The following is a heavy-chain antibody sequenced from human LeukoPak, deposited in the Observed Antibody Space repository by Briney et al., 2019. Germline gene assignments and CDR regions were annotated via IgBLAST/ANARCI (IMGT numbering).Heavy chain of an antibody. CDR3: AREGYSSSSGFDY. CDR2: INPNSGGT. D-gene: IGHD6-6*01. Sequence: ASVKVSCKASGYTFTGYYMHWVRQAPGQGLEWMGWINPNSGGTNYAQKFQGWATMTRDTSISTAYMELSRLRSDDTAVYYSAREGYSSSSGFDYWGQGTLVTVSS. J-gene: IGHJ4*02. V-gene: IGHV1-2*04. CDR1: GYTFTGYY.